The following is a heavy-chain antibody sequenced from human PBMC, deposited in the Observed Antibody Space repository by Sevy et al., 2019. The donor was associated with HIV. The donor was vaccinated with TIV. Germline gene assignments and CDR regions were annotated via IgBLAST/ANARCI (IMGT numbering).Heavy chain of an antibody. CDR2: MKQDGSEE. CDR3: VREGLGGYSYSLDY. Sequence: GGSLRLSCAASGFTLSSYGMHWVRQAPGKGLEWVATMKQDGSEEDYVDSVKGRFTISRDNAKNSLFLQMNSLSAEDTAVYYCVREGLGGYSYSLDYWGHGTLVTVSS. J-gene: IGHJ4*01. V-gene: IGHV3-7*01. D-gene: IGHD5-18*01. CDR1: GFTLSSYG.